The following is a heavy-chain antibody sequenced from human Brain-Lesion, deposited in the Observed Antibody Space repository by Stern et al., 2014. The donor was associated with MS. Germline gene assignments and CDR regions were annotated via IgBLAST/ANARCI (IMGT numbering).Heavy chain of an antibody. CDR1: GGSISSGGYY. CDR2: IFNSGST. J-gene: IGHJ6*02. CDR3: ARGRVVPGFQYYATDV. V-gene: IGHV4-61*02. Sequence: VQLLESGPGLVKPSQTLSLSCTVSGGSISSGGYYWSWIRQPAGKGLEWIGRIFNSGSTSYTPSLKSRVTISIDTSKNQFSLRLTSMTAADTAVYYCARGRVVPGFQYYATDVWGQGTTVIVSS. D-gene: IGHD2-2*01.